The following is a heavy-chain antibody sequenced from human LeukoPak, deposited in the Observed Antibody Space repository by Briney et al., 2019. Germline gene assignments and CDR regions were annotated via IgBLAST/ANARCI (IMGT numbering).Heavy chain of an antibody. CDR2: TNQDGTER. V-gene: IGHV3-7*05. Sequence: GGSLRLSCAASVFTFSRYWMTWVRQAPGKGLEWVANTNQDGTERHYVDPVKGRSTISRDNAKNSLYLQMNTLRAEDTAVYYCVRGMDVWGQGTTVTVSS. J-gene: IGHJ6*02. CDR1: VFTFSRYW. CDR3: VRGMDV.